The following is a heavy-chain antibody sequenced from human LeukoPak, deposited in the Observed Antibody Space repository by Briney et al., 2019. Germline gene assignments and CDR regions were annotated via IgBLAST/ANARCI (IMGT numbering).Heavy chain of an antibody. Sequence: GASVKVSCKASGYTFTGYYMHWVRQAPGQGLEWMGWINPNSGGTNYAQKLQGRVTMTTDTSTSTAYMELRSLRSDDTAVYYCAKTNYYDSSGHHDAFDIWGQGTMVTVSS. CDR3: AKTNYYDSSGHHDAFDI. CDR2: INPNSGGT. D-gene: IGHD3-22*01. V-gene: IGHV1-2*02. CDR1: GYTFTGYY. J-gene: IGHJ3*02.